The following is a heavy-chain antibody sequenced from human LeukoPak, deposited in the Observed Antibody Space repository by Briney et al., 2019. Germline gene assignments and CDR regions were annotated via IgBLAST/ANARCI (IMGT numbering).Heavy chain of an antibody. V-gene: IGHV3-30*18. Sequence: PGGSLRLSCAASGFTFSSYGMHWVRQAPGKGLEWVAVISYDGSNKYYADSVKGRFTISRDNSKNTLYLQMNSLRAEDTAVYYCAKGVGNSSWSLMFYYYYYGMDVWGQGTTVTVSS. CDR2: ISYDGSNK. J-gene: IGHJ6*02. CDR3: AKGVGNSSWSLMFYYYYYGMDV. D-gene: IGHD6-13*01. CDR1: GFTFSSYG.